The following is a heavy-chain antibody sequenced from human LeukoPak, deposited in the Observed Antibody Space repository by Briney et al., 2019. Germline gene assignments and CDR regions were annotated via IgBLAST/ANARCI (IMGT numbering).Heavy chain of an antibody. Sequence: GGSLILSCAASGFTFSTYAMHWVRQAPGKGLDWVAVISYDGSKKYYADSVKGRFAISRDNSKNTLYLQMNSLRAEDTAVYYCASPDTAMVTYPDYWGQGTLVTVSS. CDR3: ASPDTAMVTYPDY. D-gene: IGHD5-18*01. V-gene: IGHV3-30*09. CDR2: ISYDGSKK. J-gene: IGHJ4*02. CDR1: GFTFSTYA.